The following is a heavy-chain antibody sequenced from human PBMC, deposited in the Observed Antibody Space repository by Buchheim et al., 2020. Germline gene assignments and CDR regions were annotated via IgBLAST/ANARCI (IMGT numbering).Heavy chain of an antibody. D-gene: IGHD5-24*01. CDR2: ISGSGGST. J-gene: IGHJ4*02. CDR1: RFTFSSYA. CDR3: AKDLPKDGWLQFYFEY. Sequence: EVQLLESGGGLVQPGGSLRLSCAASRFTFSSYAMSWVRQAPGRGLEWVSAISGSGGSTYYADSVKGRFAISRDNSKNTLHLQMNSLRAEDTAVYYCAKDLPKDGWLQFYFEYWGQGTL. V-gene: IGHV3-23*01.